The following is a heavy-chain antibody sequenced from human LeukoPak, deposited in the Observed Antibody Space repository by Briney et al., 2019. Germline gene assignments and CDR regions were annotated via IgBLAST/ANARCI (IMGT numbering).Heavy chain of an antibody. CDR3: ARASTGTLDY. D-gene: IGHD1-7*01. CDR2: IYSGGST. V-gene: IGHV3-53*01. Sequence: HPGGSLRLSCAASGFTVSSNYMSWVRQAPGKGLEWVSVIYSGGSTYYADSVKGRFTISRDNSKNTLYLQMNSLRAEDTAVYYCARASTGTLDYWGQGTLVTVSS. CDR1: GFTVSSNY. J-gene: IGHJ4*02.